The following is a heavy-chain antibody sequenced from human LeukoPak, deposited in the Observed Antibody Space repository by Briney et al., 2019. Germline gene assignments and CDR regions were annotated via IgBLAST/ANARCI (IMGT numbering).Heavy chain of an antibody. CDR2: IYNSGST. CDR3: ARLEPTRSYYFDY. Sequence: SETLSLTCTVSGGSISSGTYYWGWIRQPPGKGLEWIGSIYNSGSTYYTPSLKSRITISLDTSKNQFSLKLSSVTAADTAVYYCARLEPTRSYYFDYWGQGTLVTVSS. J-gene: IGHJ4*02. D-gene: IGHD1-26*01. CDR1: GGSISSGTYY. V-gene: IGHV4-39*01.